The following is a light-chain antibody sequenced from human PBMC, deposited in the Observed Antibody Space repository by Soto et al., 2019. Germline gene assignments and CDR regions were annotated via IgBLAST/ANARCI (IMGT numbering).Light chain of an antibody. CDR2: DVR. CDR3: CSYAGNYYV. J-gene: IGLJ1*01. V-gene: IGLV2-11*01. CDR1: SSDVGIYNY. Sequence: QFALTQPRSVSGSPGQSVTISCTGTSSDVGIYNYVSWYQQHPGKAPKLMIYDVRKRPSGVPGRFSGSKSGNTASLTISGLQAEDEAHYYCCSYAGNYYVFGTGTKVTVL.